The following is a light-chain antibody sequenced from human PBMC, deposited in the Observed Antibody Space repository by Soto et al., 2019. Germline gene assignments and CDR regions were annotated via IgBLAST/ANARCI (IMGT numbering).Light chain of an antibody. Sequence: QSVLTQPPSVSGAPGQRVTISCTGSSSNIGAGFDVHWYQHLPGTAPKLLIYGNNNRPSGVPDRFPGSKSGTSASLAITGLQAEDEADYYCQSYDSSRSGVVFGGGTQLTVL. CDR3: QSYDSSRSGVV. CDR2: GNN. V-gene: IGLV1-40*01. CDR1: SSNIGAGFD. J-gene: IGLJ2*01.